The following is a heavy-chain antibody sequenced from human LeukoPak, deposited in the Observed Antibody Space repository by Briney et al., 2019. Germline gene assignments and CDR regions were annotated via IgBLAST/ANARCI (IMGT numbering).Heavy chain of an antibody. V-gene: IGHV3-7*01. J-gene: IGHJ6*02. CDR3: ARSPQWLSYSMDV. D-gene: IGHD6-19*01. Sequence: GGSLRLSCAASGFTVCLYWMSWVRRAPGKGLEWVANINQDGSENYSVDSVKGRFTISRDNAKSSLYLQMNSLRVEDTAVYYCARSPQWLSYSMDVWGQGTTVTVSS. CDR1: GFTVCLYW. CDR2: INQDGSEN.